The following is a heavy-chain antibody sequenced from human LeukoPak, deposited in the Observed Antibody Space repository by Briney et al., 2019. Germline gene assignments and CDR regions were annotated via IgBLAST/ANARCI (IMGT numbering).Heavy chain of an antibody. V-gene: IGHV3-49*03. D-gene: IGHD5-18*01. J-gene: IGHJ4*02. Sequence: GGSLRLSCTSSGFTFREFAVSWFRQAPGKGLEWIGFIRSSIYGGTPKAAASAKGRFIFSRDDSKGVAYLRMNSLKTEDTAVYYCTTDVSYGYRQDYWGQGTLVTVSS. CDR1: GFTFREFA. CDR3: TTDVSYGYRQDY. CDR2: IRSSIYGGTP.